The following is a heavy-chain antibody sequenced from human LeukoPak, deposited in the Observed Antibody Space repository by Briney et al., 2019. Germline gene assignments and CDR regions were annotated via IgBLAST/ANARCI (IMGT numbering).Heavy chain of an antibody. D-gene: IGHD3-22*01. CDR2: VNHSGST. Sequence: SETLSLTCAVYGGSFSGYYWSWIRQPPGKGLEWIWVVNHSGSTNYNPSLKSRVSISVDTSKNQFSLKLSSVTAADTAVYYCARRDVRKYYYDSSGYYKFDYWGQGTLVTVSS. J-gene: IGHJ4*02. V-gene: IGHV4-34*01. CDR1: GGSFSGYY. CDR3: ARRDVRKYYYDSSGYYKFDY.